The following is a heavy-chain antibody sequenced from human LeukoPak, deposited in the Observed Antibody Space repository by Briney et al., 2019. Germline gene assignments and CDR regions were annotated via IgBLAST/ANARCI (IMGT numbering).Heavy chain of an antibody. CDR1: GFTFSSYW. CDR3: ATYVDTVRYDAFDV. J-gene: IGHJ3*01. V-gene: IGHV3-7*01. D-gene: IGHD5-18*01. CDR2: IKQDGSEK. Sequence: GGSLRLSCAASGFTFSSYWMSWVRQAPGKGLEWVANIKQDGSEKYYVDSVKGRFTISRDNARNTFFLQMNSLRTEDAAVYYCATYVDTVRYDAFDVWGQGTMVTVSS.